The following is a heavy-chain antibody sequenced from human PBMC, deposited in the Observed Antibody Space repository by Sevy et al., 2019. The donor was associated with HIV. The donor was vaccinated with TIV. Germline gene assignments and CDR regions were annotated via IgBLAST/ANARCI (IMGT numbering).Heavy chain of an antibody. Sequence: GGSLRLSCAASGFTFSSYSMNWVRQAPGKGLEWVSSISSSSSYIYYADSVKGRFTISRDNAKNSLYLQMNSLRAEDTAVYYCARDPYYDILTGYYQNYYYYGMDVWGQGTMVTVSS. D-gene: IGHD3-9*01. CDR1: GFTFSSYS. J-gene: IGHJ6*02. CDR2: ISSSSSYI. V-gene: IGHV3-21*01. CDR3: ARDPYYDILTGYYQNYYYYGMDV.